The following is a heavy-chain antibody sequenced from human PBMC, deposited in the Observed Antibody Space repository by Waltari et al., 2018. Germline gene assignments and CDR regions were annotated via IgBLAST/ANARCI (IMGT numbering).Heavy chain of an antibody. CDR1: GGSISSYY. D-gene: IGHD4-4*01. J-gene: IGHJ4*02. CDR3: ASTREGNSISNFDY. V-gene: IGHV4-59*01. Sequence: VQLQESGPGLVKPSETLSLPCTVSGGSISSYYWSWIRQPPGKGLEWIGYIYYSGSTNYNPSLKSRVTISVDTSKNQFSLKLSSVTAADTAVYYCASTREGNSISNFDYWGQGTLVTVSS. CDR2: IYYSGST.